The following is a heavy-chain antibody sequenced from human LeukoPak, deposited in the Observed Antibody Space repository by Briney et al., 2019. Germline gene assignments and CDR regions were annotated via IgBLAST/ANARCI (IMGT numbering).Heavy chain of an antibody. J-gene: IGHJ4*01. V-gene: IGHV3-23*01. CDR3: AKKGSYSSGWYGGHYFDS. CDR2: IGGDSSP. Sequence: GGSPRLSCEASGFTFSSYALSWVRQAPGKGREWVAAIGGDSSPYYTGCVRGGFPISRDNYKNTVYLQMSSLRVEDTAVYYCAKKGSYSSGWYGGHYFDSWGQGTLVTVSS. CDR1: GFTFSSYA. D-gene: IGHD6-19*01.